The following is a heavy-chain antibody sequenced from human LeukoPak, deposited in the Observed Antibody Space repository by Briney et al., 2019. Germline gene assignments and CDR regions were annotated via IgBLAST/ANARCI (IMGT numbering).Heavy chain of an antibody. J-gene: IGHJ4*02. Sequence: GGTLRLSRAASGFTFTSYSMSWVRQAPGKGLEWVSVISGNGGDTFYADSVKGRFTISRDNYKNTLYLQMNSLRVEDTAVYYCAKGRTLVGGSTRSYDYWGQGTLVTVSS. V-gene: IGHV3-23*01. D-gene: IGHD1-26*01. CDR1: GFTFTSYS. CDR3: AKGRTLVGGSTRSYDY. CDR2: ISGNGGDT.